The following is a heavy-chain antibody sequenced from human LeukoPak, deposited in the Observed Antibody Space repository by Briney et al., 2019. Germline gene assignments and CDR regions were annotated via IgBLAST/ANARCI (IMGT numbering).Heavy chain of an antibody. CDR2: MNTNSGNT. V-gene: IGHV1-8*01. Sequence: ASVKVSCKASGYTFTSYDINWVRQATGQGLEWMGWMNTNSGNTGYAQKFQGRVTMTRNTSISTAYMELSSLRSEDTTVYYCARVEAAAGEEAIYYYYYYMDVWGKGTTVTVS. D-gene: IGHD6-13*01. J-gene: IGHJ6*03. CDR1: GYTFTSYD. CDR3: ARVEAAAGEEAIYYYYYYMDV.